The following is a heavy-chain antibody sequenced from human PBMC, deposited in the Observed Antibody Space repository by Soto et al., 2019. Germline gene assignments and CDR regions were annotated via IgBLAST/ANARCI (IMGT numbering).Heavy chain of an antibody. CDR3: ARDLGDYYYYGMDV. V-gene: IGHV1-3*01. Sequence: ASVKVSCKASGYTFTSYAMHWVRQAPGQRLEWMGWINAGNGNTKYSQKFQGRVTITRDTSASTAYMELSSLRSEDTAVYYCARDLGDYYYYGMDVWGQGTTVTVSS. CDR1: GYTFTSYA. CDR2: INAGNGNT. D-gene: IGHD2-15*01. J-gene: IGHJ6*02.